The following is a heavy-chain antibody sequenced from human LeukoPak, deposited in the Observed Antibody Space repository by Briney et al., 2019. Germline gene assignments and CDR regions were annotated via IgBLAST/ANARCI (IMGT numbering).Heavy chain of an antibody. Sequence: GASVKVSCKASGGTFSSYGIIWVRQAPGQGLEWMGRISPIFDIANYAQKFQGRVTITADTSTSTAYMELSGLRSEDTAIYYCAREFRQSNWNDGHWFDPWGQGTLVTVSS. CDR3: AREFRQSNWNDGHWFDP. CDR2: ISPIFDIA. V-gene: IGHV1-69*04. D-gene: IGHD1-20*01. CDR1: GGTFSSYG. J-gene: IGHJ5*02.